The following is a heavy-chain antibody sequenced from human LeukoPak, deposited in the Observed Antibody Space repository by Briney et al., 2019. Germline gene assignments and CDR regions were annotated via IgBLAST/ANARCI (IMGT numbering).Heavy chain of an antibody. CDR2: ISGSGGST. CDR1: GFTFSSYA. J-gene: IGHJ4*02. D-gene: IGHD5-12*01. Sequence: GGSLRVSCAASGFTFSSYAMSWVRQAPGKGLEWVSAISGSGGSTYYADSVKGRFTISRDNSKNTLYLQMNSLRAEDTAVYYCAKDNSGYDYYFDYWGQGTLVTVSS. CDR3: AKDNSGYDYYFDY. V-gene: IGHV3-23*01.